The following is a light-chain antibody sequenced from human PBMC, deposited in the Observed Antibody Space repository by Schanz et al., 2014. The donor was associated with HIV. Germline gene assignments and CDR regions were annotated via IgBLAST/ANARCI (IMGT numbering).Light chain of an antibody. CDR1: SSNIGAGYD. CDR3: AAWDDSLSGPV. J-gene: IGLJ2*01. V-gene: IGLV1-40*01. CDR2: DNN. Sequence: QSVLTQPPSLSGAPGQRVSLSCNGSSSNIGAGYDVHWYLQFPGTAPKLLIYDNNNRPSGVSDRFSASRSGTSASLAISGLRSEDEAHYYCAAWDDSLSGPVFGGGTKLTVL.